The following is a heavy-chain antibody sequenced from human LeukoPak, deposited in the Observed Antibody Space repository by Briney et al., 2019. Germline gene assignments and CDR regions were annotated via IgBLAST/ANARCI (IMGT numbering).Heavy chain of an antibody. V-gene: IGHV1-69*13. J-gene: IGHJ4*02. Sequence: SVKVSCKASGGTFISYAISWVRQAPGQGLEWMGGIIPIFGTANYAQKFQGRVTITADESTSTAYMELSSLRSEDTAVYYCARAPRGGNSNFDYWGQGTLVTVSS. CDR2: IIPIFGTA. D-gene: IGHD4-23*01. CDR3: ARAPRGGNSNFDY. CDR1: GGTFISYA.